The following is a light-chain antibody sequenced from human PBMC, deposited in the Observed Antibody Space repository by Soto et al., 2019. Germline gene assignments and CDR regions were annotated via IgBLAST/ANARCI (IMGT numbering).Light chain of an antibody. CDR2: EVS. CDR1: SSDVGGYNY. CDR3: SSYTSSSTLV. Sequence: QSALTQPASVSGSPGQSITISCTGTSSDVGGYNYVSWYQQHPGKAPKLMIYEVSNRPSGVSNRFSGSKSGNTASLTISVLQAEDEAYYYCSSYTSSSTLVFGTGTKLTVL. V-gene: IGLV2-14*01. J-gene: IGLJ1*01.